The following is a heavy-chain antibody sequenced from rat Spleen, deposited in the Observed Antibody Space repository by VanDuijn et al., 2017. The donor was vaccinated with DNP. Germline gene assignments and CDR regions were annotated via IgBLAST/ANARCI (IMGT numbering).Heavy chain of an antibody. CDR2: MQSGGGT. J-gene: IGHJ1*01. CDR3: ARDWYFDF. V-gene: IGHV2-27*01. Sequence: QVQLKESGPGLVQPSQTLSLTCTVSGFSLTDYHVHWVRQPPGKGLEWMGRMQSGGGTAYNSVLKVRLSISRDTSKSQVLLKMNNLQSEDTAMYFCARDWYFDFWGPGTMVTVSS. CDR1: GFSLTDYH.